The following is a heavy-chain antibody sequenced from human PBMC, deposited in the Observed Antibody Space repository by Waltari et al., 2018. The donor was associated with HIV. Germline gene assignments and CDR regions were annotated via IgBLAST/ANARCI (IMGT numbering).Heavy chain of an antibody. CDR3: ARHLWFGEPSHYYYYYGMDV. Sequence: EVQLVQSGAEVKKPGESLKISCKGSGYNFANYWIGWVRQMPEKGRGWMGIIYPGDSDTRYSPSFQGQVTISADKSISTAYLQWSSLKASDTAMYYCARHLWFGEPSHYYYYYGMDVWGQGTTVTVSS. D-gene: IGHD3-10*01. CDR2: IYPGDSDT. V-gene: IGHV5-51*01. J-gene: IGHJ6*02. CDR1: GYNFANYW.